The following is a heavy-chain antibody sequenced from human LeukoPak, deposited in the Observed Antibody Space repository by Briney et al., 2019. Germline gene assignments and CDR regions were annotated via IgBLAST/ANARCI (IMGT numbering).Heavy chain of an antibody. CDR1: GGSISSSSYY. Sequence: SETLSLTCTVSGGSISSSSYYWGWIRQPPGKGLEWIGSIYYSGSTYYNPSLKSRVTISVDTSKNQFSLKLSSVTAADMAVYYCARPNHLYYDSRGYYYPGAFDIWGQGTMVTVSS. V-gene: IGHV4-39*07. CDR2: IYYSGST. CDR3: ARPNHLYYDSRGYYYPGAFDI. D-gene: IGHD3-22*01. J-gene: IGHJ3*02.